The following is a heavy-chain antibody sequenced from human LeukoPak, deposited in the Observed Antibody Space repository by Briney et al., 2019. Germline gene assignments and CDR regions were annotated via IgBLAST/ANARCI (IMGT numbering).Heavy chain of an antibody. CDR2: IIPVLGIA. J-gene: IGHJ4*02. D-gene: IGHD3-10*01. CDR1: GGTFSSYA. CDR3: AREPITMVRGVYDY. Sequence: GASVKVSYKASGGTFSSYAISWVRQAPGQGLEWMGRIIPVLGIANYAQKFQGRVTITADKSTSTAYMELSSLRSEDTAVYYCAREPITMVRGVYDYWGQGTLVTVSS. V-gene: IGHV1-69*04.